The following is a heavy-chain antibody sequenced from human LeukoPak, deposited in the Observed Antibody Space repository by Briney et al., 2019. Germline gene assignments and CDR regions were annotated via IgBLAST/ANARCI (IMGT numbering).Heavy chain of an antibody. CDR2: ISGGGSNV. D-gene: IGHD2-2*02. CDR3: ARVDIVVVPAAIGWGYYYGMDV. Sequence: GGSLRLSCAASGFTFSDYYMSWIRQAPGKGLECISYISGGGSNVYHADSMKGRFTISRDNARNSLYLQMNSLRAEDTAVYYCARVDIVVVPAAIGWGYYYGMDVWGQGTTVTVSS. V-gene: IGHV3-11*01. J-gene: IGHJ6*02. CDR1: GFTFSDYY.